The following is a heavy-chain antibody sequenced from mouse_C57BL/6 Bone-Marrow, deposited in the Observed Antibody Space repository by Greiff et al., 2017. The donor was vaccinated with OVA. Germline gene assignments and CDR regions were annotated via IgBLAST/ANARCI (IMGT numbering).Heavy chain of an antibody. J-gene: IGHJ1*03. D-gene: IGHD1-1*01. CDR2: IWPGGGT. CDR1: GFSLTSYA. Sequence: VKLVESGPGLVAPSQSLSITCTVSGFSLTSYAIRWVRQPPGKGLEWLGVIWPGGGTNYNSALKYRLSISKDNSKSQVFLKMNSLQTDDTARYYGDRTYYGSSYWYFDVWGTGTTVTVSA. CDR3: DRTYYGSSYWYFDV. V-gene: IGHV2-9-1*01.